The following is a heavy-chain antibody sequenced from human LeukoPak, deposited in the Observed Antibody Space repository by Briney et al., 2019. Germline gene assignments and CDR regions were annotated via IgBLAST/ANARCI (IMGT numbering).Heavy chain of an antibody. J-gene: IGHJ4*02. Sequence: ASVKLSCKVSGYTFTDYYMHWVQQAPGKRLEWMGLVDPEDGETIYAEKFQGRVTITADTSTDTAYMELSSLRSEDTAVYYCATDPTISGIANYWGQGTLVTVCS. CDR1: GYTFTDYY. CDR3: ATDPTISGIANY. V-gene: IGHV1-69-2*01. D-gene: IGHD6-13*01. CDR2: VDPEDGET.